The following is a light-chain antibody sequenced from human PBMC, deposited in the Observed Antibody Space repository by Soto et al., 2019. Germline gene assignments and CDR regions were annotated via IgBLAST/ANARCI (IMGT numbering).Light chain of an antibody. CDR1: SSDLGSYNL. CDR2: EDT. J-gene: IGLJ3*02. CDR3: CSYAGPRLWV. V-gene: IGLV2-23*01. Sequence: QSALTQPASVSGSPGQSITISCTGTSSDLGSYNLVSWYQQHPGKAPKLMIYEDTERPSGVSNRFSGSKSGNTASLTISGLQAEDEGEYYCCSYAGPRLWVFGGGTKLTVL.